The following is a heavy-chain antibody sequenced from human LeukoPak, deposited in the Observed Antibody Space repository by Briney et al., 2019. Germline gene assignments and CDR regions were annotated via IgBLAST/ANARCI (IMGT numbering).Heavy chain of an antibody. CDR1: GFSRSTSGMR. Sequence: SGPALVHPTQPLTLTCTFSGFSRSTSGMRVSWIRQPPGKALEWLARIDWDDDKFYSTSLKTRLTISKDTSKNQVVLTMTNMDPVDTATYYCARGRDFDAFDIWGQGTMVTVSS. D-gene: IGHD5-24*01. CDR3: ARGRDFDAFDI. V-gene: IGHV2-70*04. CDR2: IDWDDDK. J-gene: IGHJ3*02.